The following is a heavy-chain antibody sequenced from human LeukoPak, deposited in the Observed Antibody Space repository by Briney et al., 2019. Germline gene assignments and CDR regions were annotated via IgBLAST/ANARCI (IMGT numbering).Heavy chain of an antibody. CDR3: ARVAGYSYGQSFDY. Sequence: PSETLSLTCTVSGGSISSYYWSWIRQPPGKGLEWIGYIYYSGSTNYNPSLKSRVTISVDTSKNQFSLKLSSVTAADTAVYYCARVAGYSYGQSFDYWGQGTLVTVSS. V-gene: IGHV4-59*01. J-gene: IGHJ4*02. CDR1: GGSISSYY. D-gene: IGHD5-18*01. CDR2: IYYSGST.